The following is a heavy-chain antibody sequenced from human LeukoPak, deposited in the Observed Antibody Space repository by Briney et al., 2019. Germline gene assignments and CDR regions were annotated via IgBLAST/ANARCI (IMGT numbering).Heavy chain of an antibody. Sequence: QPGGSLRLSCDVSGFTFSSYWMHWVRQAPGKGLVWVSAINENGRSRSYADSVKGRFTISRDNAKNTLYLQVNSLRAEDTAVYYCARGTSGWSGIDYWGQGTLVTVSS. CDR2: INENGRSR. J-gene: IGHJ4*02. V-gene: IGHV3-74*01. CDR1: GFTFSSYW. D-gene: IGHD6-19*01. CDR3: ARGTSGWSGIDY.